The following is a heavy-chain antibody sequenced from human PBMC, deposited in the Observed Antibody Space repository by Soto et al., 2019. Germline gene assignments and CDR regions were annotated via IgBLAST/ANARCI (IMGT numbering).Heavy chain of an antibody. CDR2: IIPMFGTP. CDR1: GDAFTNYI. CDR3: ARGRDQPPVGLYFDS. D-gene: IGHD1-26*01. J-gene: IGHJ4*02. Sequence: QVQLVQSGAEVKKPGSSVKVSCKASGDAFTNYIFDWVRQAPGQCLEWMGRIIPMFGTPKYVQTFQDRVTISADVCTCRAYLELTSLRFDDTAVYYCARGRDQPPVGLYFDSWGEGSRVTVSS. V-gene: IGHV1-69*18.